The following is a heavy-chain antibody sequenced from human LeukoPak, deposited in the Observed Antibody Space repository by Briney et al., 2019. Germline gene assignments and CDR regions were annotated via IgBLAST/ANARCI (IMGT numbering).Heavy chain of an antibody. CDR1: GFTFSSYS. CDR2: ISSSSSSYI. CDR3: ARAKLLRAPYYFDY. V-gene: IGHV3-21*01. Sequence: NPGGSLRLSCAASGFTFSSYSMNWVRQAPGKGLEWVSSISSSSSSYISYADSVKGRFTISRDNAKNSVYLQMNSLRAEDTAVYYCARAKLLRAPYYFDYWGQGILVTASS. D-gene: IGHD3-10*01. J-gene: IGHJ4*02.